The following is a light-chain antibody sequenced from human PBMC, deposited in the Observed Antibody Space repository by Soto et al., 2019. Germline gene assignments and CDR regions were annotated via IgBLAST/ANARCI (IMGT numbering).Light chain of an antibody. V-gene: IGKV1-9*01. CDR2: AAS. Sequence: DIQLTQSPSFLSASVGDRVTITCRASQGIGNFLAWYQHTPGKAPNLLISAASTLQSGVPSRFSGSGSGTEFTLPISSLQPDDFATYYCQQYSTYYPYTFGQGTKVDIK. J-gene: IGKJ2*01. CDR3: QQYSTYYPYT. CDR1: QGIGNF.